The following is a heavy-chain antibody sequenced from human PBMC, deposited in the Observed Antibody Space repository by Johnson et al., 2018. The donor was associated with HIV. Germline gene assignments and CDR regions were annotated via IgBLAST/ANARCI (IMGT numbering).Heavy chain of an antibody. D-gene: IGHD2-2*01. CDR2: IYSGGSK. Sequence: MLLVESGGGVVQPGRSLRLSCAVSGFTVSSNYMSWVRQAPGKGLEWVSVIYSGGSKYYADSVQGRFTISRDNSKNTLYLQMNSLRAEDTAVYYCARGEYQLLSGGFAFDIWGQGTMVTVSS. CDR3: ARGEYQLLSGGFAFDI. J-gene: IGHJ3*02. CDR1: GFTVSSNY. V-gene: IGHV3-66*02.